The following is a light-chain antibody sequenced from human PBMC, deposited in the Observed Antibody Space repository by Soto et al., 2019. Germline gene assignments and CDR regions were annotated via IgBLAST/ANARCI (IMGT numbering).Light chain of an antibody. CDR1: ESVSSN. J-gene: IGKJ5*01. V-gene: IGKV3-15*01. CDR3: HQYDNWPKT. CDR2: GAS. Sequence: EIVLTQSPGTLSVSPGERATLSCRASESVSSNLAWYQQRPGQAPRLVIYGASTRATGIPARFSGSGSGTEFTLTISSLQSEDFAVYYCHQYDNWPKTFGQGTRLEI.